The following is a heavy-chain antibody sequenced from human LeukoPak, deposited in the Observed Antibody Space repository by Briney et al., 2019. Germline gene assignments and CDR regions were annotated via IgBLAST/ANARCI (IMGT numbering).Heavy chain of an antibody. J-gene: IGHJ4*02. V-gene: IGHV1-2*02. CDR2: IMSNNGGT. CDR1: GYRISDSH. CDR3: ARDPVDGYYHFDY. D-gene: IGHD1-26*01. Sequence: ASVKVSCKAAGYRISDSHMHWVRQAPGQGPEWMGWIMSNNGGTHYAQEFQGRVTMTRDTSVSAAYFELTSLRSDDTAIYYCARDPVDGYYHFDYWGQGTLVTVSP.